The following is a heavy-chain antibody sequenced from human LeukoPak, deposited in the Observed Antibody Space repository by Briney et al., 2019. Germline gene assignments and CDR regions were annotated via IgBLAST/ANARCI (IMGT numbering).Heavy chain of an antibody. CDR2: IYTSGST. D-gene: IGHD6-19*01. CDR1: GGSISSYY. CDR3: ASGIAVADYYYYYMDV. J-gene: IGHJ6*03. V-gene: IGHV4-4*07. Sequence: PSETLSLTCTVSGGSISSYYWSWIRQPAGKGLEWIGRIYTSGSTNYNPSLKSRVTISVDTSKNQFSLKLSSVTAADTAVYYCASGIAVADYYYYYMDVWGKGTTVTISS.